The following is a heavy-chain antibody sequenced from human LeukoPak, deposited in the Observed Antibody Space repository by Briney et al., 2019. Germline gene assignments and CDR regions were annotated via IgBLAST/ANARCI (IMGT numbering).Heavy chain of an antibody. CDR3: AKAGDSGGYYYGFDY. D-gene: IGHD3-22*01. J-gene: IGHJ4*02. Sequence: GGSLRLSCAASGFTFSSYAMSWVRQAPGKGLEWVSAISGSGGSTYYADSVKGRFTISRDNSKNTLYLQMNSLRAEDTAVYYCAKAGDSGGYYYGFDYWGQGTLVTVSS. CDR2: ISGSGGST. CDR1: GFTFSSYA. V-gene: IGHV3-23*01.